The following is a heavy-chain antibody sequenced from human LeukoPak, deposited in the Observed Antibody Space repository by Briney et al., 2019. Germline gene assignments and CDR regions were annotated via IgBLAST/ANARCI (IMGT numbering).Heavy chain of an antibody. CDR3: AKGWGQYGSGSFLDY. Sequence: GGSLRLSCAASGFTFSSYAMSWVRQAPGKGLEWVSAISGSGGSTYYADSVKGRFTISRDNSKNTLYLQMNSLRAEDTAVYHCAKGWGQYGSGSFLDYWGQGNLVIVSS. J-gene: IGHJ4*02. D-gene: IGHD3-10*01. CDR2: ISGSGGST. CDR1: GFTFSSYA. V-gene: IGHV3-23*01.